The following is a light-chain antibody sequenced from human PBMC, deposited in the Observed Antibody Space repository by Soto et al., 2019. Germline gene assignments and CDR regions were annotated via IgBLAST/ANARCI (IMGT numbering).Light chain of an antibody. V-gene: IGKV1-6*01. J-gene: IGKJ4*01. CDR3: LQDYNFPLS. Sequence: AIQMTQSPSSLSASVGDRVTITCRASQGIGNDLAWYQQRPGKAPKLLIYAASSLKSGVPSRFSGSGSGTDFTLTISSLQPVDFATYYCLQDYNFPLSFGGGTKVEIK. CDR2: AAS. CDR1: QGIGND.